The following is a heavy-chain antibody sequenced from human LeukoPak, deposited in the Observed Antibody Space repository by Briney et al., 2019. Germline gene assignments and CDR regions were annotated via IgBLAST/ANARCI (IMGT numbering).Heavy chain of an antibody. V-gene: IGHV3-21*01. CDR3: ARGNRGYSTGWFDP. J-gene: IGHJ5*02. Sequence: GGSLRLSCAASGFTFSSYSMNWVRQAPGKGLEWVSSISSSSSYIYYADSVKGRFTISRDNAKNSLYLQMNSLRAEDTAVYYCARGNRGYSTGWFDPWGQGTLVTVSS. CDR2: ISSSSSYI. D-gene: IGHD5-18*01. CDR1: GFTFSSYS.